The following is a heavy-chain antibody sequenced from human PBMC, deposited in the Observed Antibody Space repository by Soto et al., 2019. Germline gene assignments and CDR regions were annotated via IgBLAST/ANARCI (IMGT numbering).Heavy chain of an antibody. CDR2: IWYDGSNK. Sequence: QVQLVESGGGVVQPGRSLRLSCAASGFTFSSYGMHWVRQAPGKGLEWVAVIWYDGSNKYYADSVKGRFTISRDNSKNTLDLQMNSLRAEDTAVYYCARDGGYYYDSSGYYYDHYFDYWVQGTLVTVSS. J-gene: IGHJ4*02. CDR3: ARDGGYYYDSSGYYYDHYFDY. CDR1: GFTFSSYG. D-gene: IGHD3-22*01. V-gene: IGHV3-33*01.